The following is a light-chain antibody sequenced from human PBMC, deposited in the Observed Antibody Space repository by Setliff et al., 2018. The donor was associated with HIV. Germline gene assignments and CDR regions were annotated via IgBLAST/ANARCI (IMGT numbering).Light chain of an antibody. CDR2: EVR. CDR1: GSDAGLYKS. V-gene: IGLV2-14*03. Sequence: QSVLTQPASVSGSPGQSITISCTATGSDAGLYKSVSWYQQQPGKAPKVIIIEVRNRPSGVPHRFSGSKSGNTASLTISGLQAEDEGDYYCSSYTSRNSYVFGTGTKV. CDR3: SSYTSRNSYV. J-gene: IGLJ1*01.